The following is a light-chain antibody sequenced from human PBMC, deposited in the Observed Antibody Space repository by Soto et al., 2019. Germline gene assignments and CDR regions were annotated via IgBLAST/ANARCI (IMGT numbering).Light chain of an antibody. V-gene: IGLV1-44*01. J-gene: IGLJ2*01. CDR3: AAWDDSLKNVV. Sequence: QSVLTQPPSASGTPGQRVTISCFGSSSNIGSNTVNWYQQLPGTAPKLLIYSNNQRPSGVPDRFSGSKSGTSASLAISGLQSEDEADYYCAAWDDSLKNVVFGGGTKVTVL. CDR2: SNN. CDR1: SSNIGSNT.